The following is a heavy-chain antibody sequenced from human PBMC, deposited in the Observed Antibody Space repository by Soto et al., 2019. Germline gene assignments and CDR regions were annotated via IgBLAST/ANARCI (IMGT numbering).Heavy chain of an antibody. CDR1: GFTFSDHY. J-gene: IGHJ4*02. CDR3: ARFSGSYTRGLDY. CDR2: TRNKANSYST. Sequence: EVQLVESGGGLVQPGGSVRLSCAASGFTFSDHYMDWVRQARGKGLEWVGRTRNKANSYSTEYAASVKGRFTISRDESKNSLYLQMNSLKTEDTAVYYCARFSGSYTRGLDYWGQGTLVTVSS. D-gene: IGHD1-26*01. V-gene: IGHV3-72*01.